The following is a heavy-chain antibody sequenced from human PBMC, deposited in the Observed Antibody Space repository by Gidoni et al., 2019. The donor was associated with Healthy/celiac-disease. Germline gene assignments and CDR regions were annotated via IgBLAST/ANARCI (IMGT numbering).Heavy chain of an antibody. D-gene: IGHD6-19*01. V-gene: IGHV3-23*01. CDR1: GFTFSSYA. J-gene: IGHJ4*02. Sequence: DVQLLESVGGLVQPGVSLRLSCSASGFTFSSYAMSWVRQAPGKGLEWVSAISGSGVRTDYEDSVKGRFTISRDNSKNTLYLKMNRVRAEDTAVYYCAKDRVAVADTFDYWGQGTLVTVSS. CDR3: AKDRVAVADTFDY. CDR2: ISGSGVRT.